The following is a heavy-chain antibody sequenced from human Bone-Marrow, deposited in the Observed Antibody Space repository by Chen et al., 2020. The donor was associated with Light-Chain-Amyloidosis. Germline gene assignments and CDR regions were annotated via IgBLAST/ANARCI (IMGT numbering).Heavy chain of an antibody. D-gene: IGHD5-12*01. CDR1: GYTFPNYW. V-gene: IGHV5-51*01. CDR3: ARRRDGYNFDY. Sequence: EVQLEQSGPEVKKPGESLKISCKGSGYTFPNYWIGWVRQMPGKGLEWMGVIYPDESDARYSPSFEGQVTISADKPITTAYLQWRSLKASDTAMYYCARRRDGYNFDYWGQGTLVTVSS. J-gene: IGHJ4*02. CDR2: IYPDESDA.